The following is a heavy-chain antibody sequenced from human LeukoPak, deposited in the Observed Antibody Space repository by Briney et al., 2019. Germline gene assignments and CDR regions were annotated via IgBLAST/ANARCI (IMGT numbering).Heavy chain of an antibody. CDR2: IYPGDSDT. V-gene: IGHV5-51*01. Sequence: GESLKSSCKGSGYSFTSYWIGWVRQMPGKGLEWMGIIYPGDSDTRYSPSFQGQVTISADKSISTAYLQWSSLKASDTAMYNCARQYDILTGYCDYWGQGTLVTVSS. J-gene: IGHJ4*02. D-gene: IGHD3-9*01. CDR3: ARQYDILTGYCDY. CDR1: GYSFTSYW.